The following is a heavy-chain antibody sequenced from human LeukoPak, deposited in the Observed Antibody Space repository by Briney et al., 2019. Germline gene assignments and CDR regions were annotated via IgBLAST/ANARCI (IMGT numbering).Heavy chain of an antibody. CDR3: ARDLFYYDSSGYSPHPNHFDY. D-gene: IGHD3-22*01. J-gene: IGHJ4*02. V-gene: IGHV1-69*04. Sequence: ASVKVSCKASGGTFSSYAISWVRQAPGQGLEWMGRIIPIFGIANYAQKFQGRVTITADKSTSTAYMELSSLRSEDTAVYHCARDLFYYDSSGYSPHPNHFDYWGQGTLVTVSS. CDR1: GGTFSSYA. CDR2: IIPIFGIA.